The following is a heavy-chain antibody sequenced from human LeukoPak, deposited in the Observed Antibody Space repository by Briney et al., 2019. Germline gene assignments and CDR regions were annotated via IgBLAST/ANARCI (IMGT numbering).Heavy chain of an antibody. D-gene: IGHD1/OR15-1a*01. CDR2: ISGSGGST. CDR3: ARGGLGNNNGQDY. J-gene: IGHJ4*02. V-gene: IGHV3-23*01. Sequence: PGGSLRLSCAASGFTFSSYAMSWVRQAPGKGLEWVSAISGSGGSTYYADSVKGRFTISRDNSKNTLYLQMNSLRAEDTAVYYCARGGLGNNNGQDYWGQGALVIVSS. CDR1: GFTFSSYA.